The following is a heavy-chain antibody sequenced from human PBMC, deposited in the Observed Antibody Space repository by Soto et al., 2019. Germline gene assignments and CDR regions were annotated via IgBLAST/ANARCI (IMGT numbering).Heavy chain of an antibody. V-gene: IGHV3-23*01. CDR1: GFTFSSYA. D-gene: IGHD6-13*01. CDR2: ISGSGGST. J-gene: IGHJ4*02. CDR3: AKDLIRGYPGYSSSWCLDY. Sequence: EVQLLESEGGLVQPGGSLRLSCAASGFTFSSYAMSWVRQAPGKGLEWVSAISGSGGSTYYADSVKGRFTISRDNSKNTLYLQMNSLRAEDTAVYYCAKDLIRGYPGYSSSWCLDYWGQGTLVTVSS.